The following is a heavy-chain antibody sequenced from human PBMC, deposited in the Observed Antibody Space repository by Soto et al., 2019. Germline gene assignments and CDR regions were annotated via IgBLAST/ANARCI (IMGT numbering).Heavy chain of an antibody. D-gene: IGHD2-2*01. CDR2: IRNSGTST. Sequence: EVQLLDSGGGLVQPGGSLRLSCAASGFTFSNYAMSWVRQAPGKGLEWVSSIRNSGTSTYYADSVKGRFTISRDNSKNALYLQMSSLRVEDTVVYYCAKSNLYCSSSNCYVFDYWGQGTLVTVSS. V-gene: IGHV3-23*01. CDR3: AKSNLYCSSSNCYVFDY. J-gene: IGHJ4*02. CDR1: GFTFSNYA.